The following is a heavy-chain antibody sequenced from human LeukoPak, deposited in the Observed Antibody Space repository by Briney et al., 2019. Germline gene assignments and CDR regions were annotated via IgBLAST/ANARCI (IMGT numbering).Heavy chain of an antibody. D-gene: IGHD5-18*01. J-gene: IGHJ4*02. CDR1: GIPLRSYA. CDR3: AKNHPGYSYGSYFEY. CDR2: ISGSGDDT. V-gene: IGHV3-23*01. Sequence: GGSLRLSCAASGIPLRSYAMSWVRQAPGKGLEWVSTISGSGDDTYYAESVKGRFTVSRDNSKSTLYLQMNSLRAEDTAVFYCAKNHPGYSYGSYFEYWGPGTLVTVSS.